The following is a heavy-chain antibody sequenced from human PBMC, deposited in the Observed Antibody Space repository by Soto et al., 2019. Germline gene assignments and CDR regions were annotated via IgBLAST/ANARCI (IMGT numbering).Heavy chain of an antibody. D-gene: IGHD3-22*01. J-gene: IGHJ1*01. Sequence: QITLKESGPTLVKPTQTLTLTCTFSGFSLSTSGEGVGWIRQSPGKALEWLAVIYWDPDNRYSTSRQNRLTITKDTSKNQVVLTVTNIAPADTATYCCACMRVTMIVGAGHFQHWGQGTLVNVLS. CDR2: IYWDPDN. CDR1: GFSLSTSGEG. V-gene: IGHV2-5*02. CDR3: ACMRVTMIVGAGHFQH.